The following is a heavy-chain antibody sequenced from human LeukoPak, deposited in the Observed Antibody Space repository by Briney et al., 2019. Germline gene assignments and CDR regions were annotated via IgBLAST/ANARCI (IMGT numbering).Heavy chain of an antibody. CDR2: IYPGDSDT. Sequence: GSSLQISSKGSGYSFTSYCIGWVRQMPGKGLEWMGIIYPGDSDTKYSPSFQGQVTISADKSISTASLQWSSLKASDTAMYYCARHGPGNYVGYRGQGTLVTVSS. CDR1: GYSFTSYC. V-gene: IGHV5-51*01. D-gene: IGHD6-13*01. J-gene: IGHJ4*02. CDR3: ARHGPGNYVGY.